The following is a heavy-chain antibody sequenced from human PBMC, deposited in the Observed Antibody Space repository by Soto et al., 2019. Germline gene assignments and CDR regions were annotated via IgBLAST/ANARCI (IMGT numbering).Heavy chain of an antibody. CDR3: AKEDLNYGGNSGLYFDY. J-gene: IGHJ4*02. CDR1: GFTFSSYA. Sequence: GGSLRLSCAASGFTFSSYAMSWVRQAPGKGLEWVSAISGSGGSTYYADSVKGRFTISRDNSKNTLYLQMNSLRAEDTAVYYCAKEDLNYGGNSGLYFDYWGQGTLVTVSS. CDR2: ISGSGGST. V-gene: IGHV3-23*01. D-gene: IGHD4-17*01.